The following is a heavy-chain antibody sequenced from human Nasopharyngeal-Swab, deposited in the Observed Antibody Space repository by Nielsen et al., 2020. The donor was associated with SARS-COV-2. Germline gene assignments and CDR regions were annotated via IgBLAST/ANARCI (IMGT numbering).Heavy chain of an antibody. CDR3: ARKPYYYGSGTTFDY. J-gene: IGHJ4*02. V-gene: IGHV4-31*02. Sequence: WIRQPPGKGLEWIGYIYYSGSTYYNPSLKSRVTISVDTSKNQFSLKLSSVTAADTAVYYCARKPYYYGSGTTFDYWGQGTLVTSPQ. D-gene: IGHD3-10*01. CDR2: IYYSGST.